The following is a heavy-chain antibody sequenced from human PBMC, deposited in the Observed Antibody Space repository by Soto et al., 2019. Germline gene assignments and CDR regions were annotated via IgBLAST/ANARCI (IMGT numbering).Heavy chain of an antibody. CDR3: AKVSGFYYDSSGYYYGGSFDY. CDR1: GFTFSSYA. V-gene: IGHV3-23*01. D-gene: IGHD3-22*01. CDR2: ISGSGGST. Sequence: PGGSLRLSCAASGFTFSSYAMSWVRQAPGKGLEWVSAISGSGGSTYYADSVKGRFTISRDNSKNTLYLQMNSLRAEDTAVYYCAKVSGFYYDSSGYYYGGSFDYWGQGTLVTVSS. J-gene: IGHJ4*02.